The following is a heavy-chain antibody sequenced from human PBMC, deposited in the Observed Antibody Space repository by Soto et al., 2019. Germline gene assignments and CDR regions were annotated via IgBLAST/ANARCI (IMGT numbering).Heavy chain of an antibody. CDR1: DGSISSRSNY. J-gene: IGHJ6*02. Sequence: PSETLSLTCTVSDGSISSRSNYWSWIRQPPGKGLEWIGYIYYSESTNYNPSLKSRATISVDTSKNQFSLKLSSVTAADTAVYYCARGGIVVVPATIGCGMDVWGQGTTVTVSS. CDR2: IYYSEST. V-gene: IGHV4-61*05. D-gene: IGHD2-2*01. CDR3: ARGGIVVVPATIGCGMDV.